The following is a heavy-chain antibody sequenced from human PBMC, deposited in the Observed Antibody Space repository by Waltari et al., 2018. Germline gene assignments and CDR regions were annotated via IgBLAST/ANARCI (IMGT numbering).Heavy chain of an antibody. CDR2: IKQDGSEK. D-gene: IGHD3-22*01. Sequence: EVQLVESGGGLVQPGGSLRLSCAASGFTFSSYWMSWVRKAPGKGLEWVANIKQDGSEKYYVDSVKGRFTISRDNAKNSLYLQMNSLRAEDTAVYYCARETNYYDSSGYLVYWGQGTLVTVSS. V-gene: IGHV3-7*03. J-gene: IGHJ4*02. CDR3: ARETNYYDSSGYLVY. CDR1: GFTFSSYW.